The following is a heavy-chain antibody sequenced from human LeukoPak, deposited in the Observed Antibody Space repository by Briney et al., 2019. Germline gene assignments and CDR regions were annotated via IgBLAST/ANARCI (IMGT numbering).Heavy chain of an antibody. D-gene: IGHD5-24*01. J-gene: IGHJ4*02. CDR3: ARDASTWLEDYFDY. CDR1: GGSISSYY. CDR2: IYYSGST. V-gene: IGHV4-59*01. Sequence: PSETLSLTCTVSGGSISSYYWSWIRQPPGKGLEWIGYIYYSGSTNYNPSLKSRVTISVDTSKNQFSLKLSSVTAADTAVYYCARDASTWLEDYFDYWGQGTLVTVSS.